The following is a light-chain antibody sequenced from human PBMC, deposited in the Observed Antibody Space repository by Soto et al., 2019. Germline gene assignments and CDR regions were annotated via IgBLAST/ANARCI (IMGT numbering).Light chain of an antibody. CDR1: SRDVGGSNY. J-gene: IGLJ1*01. CDR3: SSYTDSSNYV. Sequence: QSALIQPASVSGSPGQSITISCTGTSRDVGGSNYVSWYQHHPHRAPKLLIYEVNYRPSGVSSRFSGSKSGNTASLTISGLQAEDEADYYCSSYTDSSNYVFGTGTKLTVL. V-gene: IGLV2-14*01. CDR2: EVN.